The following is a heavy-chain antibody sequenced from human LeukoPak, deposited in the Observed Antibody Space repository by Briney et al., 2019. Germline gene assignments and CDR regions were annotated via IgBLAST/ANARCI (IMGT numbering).Heavy chain of an antibody. Sequence: SETPSLTCTVSGGSISSSSSYWGWIRQPPGKGLEWIGSIYYSGSTYYNPSLKSRVTISVDTSKNQFSLRLSSVTAADTAVYYCARQVGERPYYYYGMDVWGQGITVTVSS. J-gene: IGHJ6*02. CDR1: GGSISSSSSY. V-gene: IGHV4-39*01. D-gene: IGHD3-16*01. CDR3: ARQVGERPYYYYGMDV. CDR2: IYYSGST.